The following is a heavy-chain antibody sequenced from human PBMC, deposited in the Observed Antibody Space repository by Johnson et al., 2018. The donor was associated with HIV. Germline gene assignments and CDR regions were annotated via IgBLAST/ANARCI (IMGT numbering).Heavy chain of an antibody. Sequence: VQLVESGGGLVQPGGSLRLSCAASGFTFSRYDMNWVRQATGKGLEWVSAIGTAGDTYYAGSVKGRFPISRDNSKNTLYLQMNSLRAEDTAVYYCARGYTIGAFDIWGQGTMVTVSS. V-gene: IGHV3-13*01. CDR3: ARGYTIGAFDI. D-gene: IGHD3-3*01. CDR1: GFTFSRYD. J-gene: IGHJ3*02. CDR2: IGTAGDT.